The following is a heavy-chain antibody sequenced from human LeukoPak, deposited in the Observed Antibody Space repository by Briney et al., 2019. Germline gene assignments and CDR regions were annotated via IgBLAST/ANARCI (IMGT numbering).Heavy chain of an antibody. J-gene: IGHJ4*02. CDR3: ARDFYDSSGYYIDY. CDR1: GYTFTGYY. V-gene: IGHV1-2*02. CDR2: INPNSGGT. Sequence: ASVKVSCKASGYTFTGYYMHWVRQAPGQGLEWMGWINPNSGGTNYAQKFQGRVTMTRDTSISTAYMELSGLRSDDTAVYYCARDFYDSSGYYIDYWGQGTLVTVSS. D-gene: IGHD3-22*01.